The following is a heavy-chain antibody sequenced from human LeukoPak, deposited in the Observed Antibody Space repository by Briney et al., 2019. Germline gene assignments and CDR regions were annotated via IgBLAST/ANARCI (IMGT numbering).Heavy chain of an antibody. D-gene: IGHD3-10*01. CDR3: AKTPDYYGSGSSSYIDC. CDR1: GFTFSSYA. V-gene: IGHV3-23*01. Sequence: GGSLRLSCAASGFTFSSYAMSWVRQAPGKGLEWVSAISGSGGGTYYANSVKGRFIISRDNSRDTLYLQMNSLRAEDTALYFCAKTPDYYGSGSSSYIDCWGQGALVSVSS. CDR2: ISGSGGGT. J-gene: IGHJ4*02.